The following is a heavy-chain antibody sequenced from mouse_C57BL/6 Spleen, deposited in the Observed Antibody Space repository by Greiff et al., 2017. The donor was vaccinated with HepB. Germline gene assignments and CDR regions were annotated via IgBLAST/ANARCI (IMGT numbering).Heavy chain of an antibody. CDR3: ARSYDYDPMDY. D-gene: IGHD2-4*01. J-gene: IGHJ4*01. Sequence: EVKLVESGPELVKPGASVKMSCKASGYTFTDYNMHWVKQSHGKSLEWIGYINPNNGGTSYNQKFKGKATLTVNKSSSTAYMELRSLTSEDSAVYYCARSYDYDPMDYWGQGTSVTVSS. V-gene: IGHV1-22*01. CDR1: GYTFTDYN. CDR2: INPNNGGT.